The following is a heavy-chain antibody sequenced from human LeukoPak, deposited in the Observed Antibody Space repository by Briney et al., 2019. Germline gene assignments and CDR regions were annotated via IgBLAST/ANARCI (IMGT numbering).Heavy chain of an antibody. CDR3: AREAAMAPLYYYYMDV. D-gene: IGHD2-2*01. V-gene: IGHV1-2*02. Sequence: ASVKVSCKASGYTFTGYYMHWVRQAPGQGLEWMGWINPNSGGTNYAQKFQGRVTMTRDTSISTAYMELSRLRSDDTAVYYCAREAAMAPLYYYYMDVWGKGTTVTVSS. CDR2: INPNSGGT. CDR1: GYTFTGYY. J-gene: IGHJ6*03.